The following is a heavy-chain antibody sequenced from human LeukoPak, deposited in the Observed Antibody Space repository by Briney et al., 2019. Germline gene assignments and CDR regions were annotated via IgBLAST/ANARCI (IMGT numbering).Heavy chain of an antibody. Sequence: GGSLRLSCAASGFTFSSYAMSWVRQAPGKGLEWVSAISGSGGSTYYADSVKGRFTISRDNSKNTLYQQMNSLRAEDTAVYYCAKGEDIVVVPAAMGYYYGSGSYDYWGQGTLVTVSS. CDR3: AKGEDIVVVPAAMGYYYGSGSYDY. V-gene: IGHV3-23*01. J-gene: IGHJ4*02. CDR1: GFTFSSYA. D-gene: IGHD2-2*01. CDR2: ISGSGGST.